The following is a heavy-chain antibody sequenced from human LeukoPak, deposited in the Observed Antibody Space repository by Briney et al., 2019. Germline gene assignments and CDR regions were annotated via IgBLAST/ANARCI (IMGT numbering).Heavy chain of an antibody. CDR3: ARYEFSSSPIDY. J-gene: IGHJ4*02. CDR2: INSDGSST. CDR1: GFTFSSYW. Sequence: GGSLRLSCAASGFTFSSYWMHWVRQAPGKGLVWVSRINSDGSSTSYADSVKGRFTISRDNAKNTLYLQMSSLRAEDTAVYYCARYEFSSSPIDYWGQGTLVTVSS. V-gene: IGHV3-74*01. D-gene: IGHD6-6*01.